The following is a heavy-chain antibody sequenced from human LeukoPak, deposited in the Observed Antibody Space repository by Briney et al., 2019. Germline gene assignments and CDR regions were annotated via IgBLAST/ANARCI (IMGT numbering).Heavy chain of an antibody. Sequence: ASVKVSCKASGYTLTGYYMHWVRQAPGQGLEWMGWINPKSGNTNYAQKLQGRVTMTTDTSTSTAYMELRSLRSDDTAVYYCARLGGQIDYWGQGTLVTVSS. CDR2: INPKSGNT. CDR3: ARLGGQIDY. CDR1: GYTLTGYY. V-gene: IGHV1-18*04. D-gene: IGHD3-16*01. J-gene: IGHJ4*02.